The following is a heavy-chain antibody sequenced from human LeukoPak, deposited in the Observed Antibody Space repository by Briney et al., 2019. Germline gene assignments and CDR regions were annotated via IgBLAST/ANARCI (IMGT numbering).Heavy chain of an antibody. CDR2: TYYRSKWYS. CDR3: ARDGRDGGNSFDY. Sequence: SQTLSLTCAISGDSVSSNGAAWNWIRQSPSRGLEWLRRTYYRSKWYSDYAVSVKSRITINPDTSKNQFSLQLNSVTPEDTAVYYCARDGRDGGNSFDYWGLGTLVTVSS. V-gene: IGHV6-1*01. D-gene: IGHD4-23*01. J-gene: IGHJ4*02. CDR1: GDSVSSNGAA.